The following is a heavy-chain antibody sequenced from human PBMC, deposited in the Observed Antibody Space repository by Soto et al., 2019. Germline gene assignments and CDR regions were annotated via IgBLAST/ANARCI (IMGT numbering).Heavy chain of an antibody. Sequence: PGESLKISCKGSGYSFTSYWISWVRQMPGKGLEWMGRIDPSDSYTNYSPSFQGHVTISADKSISTAYLQWSSLKASDTAMYYCARLEAMATINYGMDVWGQGTTVTVSS. D-gene: IGHD5-12*01. V-gene: IGHV5-10-1*01. CDR1: GYSFTSYW. CDR3: ARLEAMATINYGMDV. CDR2: IDPSDSYT. J-gene: IGHJ6*02.